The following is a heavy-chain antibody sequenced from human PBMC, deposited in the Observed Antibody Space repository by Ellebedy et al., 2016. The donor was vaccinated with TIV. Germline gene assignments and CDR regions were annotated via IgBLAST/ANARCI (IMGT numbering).Heavy chain of an antibody. CDR1: GGSLSSDS. Sequence: MPSETLSLTCTVSGGSLSSDSWSWIRQPAGKRLEWIGRVSASGNTNYNPSLESRVTLSADTSKNQFSLKLTSVTAADTAVYFCARDRSAWPNFDYWGQGTLLTVSS. CDR2: VSASGNT. CDR3: ARDRSAWPNFDY. V-gene: IGHV4-4*07. J-gene: IGHJ4*02. D-gene: IGHD1-26*01.